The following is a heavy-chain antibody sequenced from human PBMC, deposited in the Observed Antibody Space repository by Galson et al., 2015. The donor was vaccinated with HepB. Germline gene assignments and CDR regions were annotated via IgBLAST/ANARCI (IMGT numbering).Heavy chain of an antibody. CDR3: ARDAARITIFGVVNYYYYGMDV. D-gene: IGHD3-3*01. Sequence: SVKVSCKASGYTFTGYYMHWVRQAPGQGLEWMGWINPNSGGTNYAQKFQGWVTMTRDTSISTAYMELSRLRSDDTAVYYCARDAARITIFGVVNYYYYGMDVWGQGTTVTVSS. J-gene: IGHJ6*02. CDR2: INPNSGGT. CDR1: GYTFTGYY. V-gene: IGHV1-2*04.